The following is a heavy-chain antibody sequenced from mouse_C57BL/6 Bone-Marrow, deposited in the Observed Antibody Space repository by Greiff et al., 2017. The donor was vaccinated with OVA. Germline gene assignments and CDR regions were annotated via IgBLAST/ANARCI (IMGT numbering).Heavy chain of an antibody. J-gene: IGHJ1*03. D-gene: IGHD1-1*01. CDR3: AFYYGSSYRYFDV. CDR2: INPSSGYT. V-gene: IGHV1-7*01. CDR1: GYTFTSYW. Sequence: QVQLQQSGAELAKPGASVKLSCKASGYTFTSYWMHWVKQRPGQGLEWIGYINPSSGYTKYNQKFKDKATLTADKSSSTAYMQLNSLTSEDSAVYYCAFYYGSSYRYFDVWGTGTTVTVSS.